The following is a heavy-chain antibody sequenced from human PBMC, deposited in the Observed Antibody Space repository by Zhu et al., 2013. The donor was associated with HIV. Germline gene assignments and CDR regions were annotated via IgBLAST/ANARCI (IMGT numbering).Heavy chain of an antibody. D-gene: IGHD3-22*01. CDR3: ARGGVIVVVINHQLDY. Sequence: QVQLVQSGAEVKKPGASVKVSCKASGYTFTSYYMHWVRQAPGQGLEWMGIINPSGGSTSYAQKFQDRVTMTRDTSMSTVYMELSSLKSEDTAVYYCARGGVIVVVINHQLDYWGQGTLVTVSS. J-gene: IGHJ4*02. V-gene: IGHV1-46*01. CDR1: GYTFTSYY. CDR2: INPSGGST.